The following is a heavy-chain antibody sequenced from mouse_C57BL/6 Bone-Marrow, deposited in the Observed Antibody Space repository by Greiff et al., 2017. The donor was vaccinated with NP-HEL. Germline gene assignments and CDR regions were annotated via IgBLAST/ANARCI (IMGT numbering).Heavy chain of an antibody. J-gene: IGHJ2*01. Sequence: QVQLQPGAELVKPGASVQLSCKASGYTFTSYWMHWVKQRPGQGLEWIGMIHPNSGSTNYNEKFKSKATLTVDKSSSTAYMQLSSLTSEDSAVYYCGRYGGRDYWGQGTTLTVSS. CDR3: GRYGGRDY. CDR2: IHPNSGST. D-gene: IGHD1-1*01. V-gene: IGHV1-64*01. CDR1: GYTFTSYW.